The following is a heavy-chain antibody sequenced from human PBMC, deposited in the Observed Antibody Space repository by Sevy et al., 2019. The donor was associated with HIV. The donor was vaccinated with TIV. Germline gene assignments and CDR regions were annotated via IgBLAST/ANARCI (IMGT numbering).Heavy chain of an antibody. CDR3: ATIRSSAVADFRDAFDI. V-gene: IGHV1-24*01. J-gene: IGHJ3*02. CDR1: GYTLTELS. CDR2: FDPEDRET. D-gene: IGHD6-19*01. Sequence: ASVKVSCKVSGYTLTELSMHWVRQAPGKGLEWMGGFDPEDRETIYAQKFQGRVTMTEDTSTDTAYMELSSLRSEDTAVYYCATIRSSAVADFRDAFDIWGQGTMVTVSS.